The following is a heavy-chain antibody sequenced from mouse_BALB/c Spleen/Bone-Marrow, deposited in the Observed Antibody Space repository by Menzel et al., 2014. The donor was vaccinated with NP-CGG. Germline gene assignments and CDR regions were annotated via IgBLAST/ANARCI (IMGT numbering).Heavy chain of an antibody. CDR2: INPDSSTI. V-gene: IGHV4-1*02. CDR3: SRLYYYGNFAY. CDR1: GFDFSRYW. J-gene: IGHJ3*01. Sequence: DVQLQESGGGLVQPGGSLKLSCAASGFDFSRYWMSWVRQAPGKGLEWIGEINPDSSTINYTPSLKDKFIISRDSAKNTLYLQMSKVRSEDTALYYCSRLYYYGNFAYWGQGTLVTISA. D-gene: IGHD1-1*01.